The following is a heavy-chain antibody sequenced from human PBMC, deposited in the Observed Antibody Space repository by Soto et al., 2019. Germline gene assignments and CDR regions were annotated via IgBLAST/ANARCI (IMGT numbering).Heavy chain of an antibody. CDR3: ADELFMVCVVSIDF. CDR1: GFTFSSYG. J-gene: IGHJ4*02. CDR2: ISYDGSNK. V-gene: IGHV3-30*18. Sequence: PGGSLRLSCAASGFTFSSYGMHWVRQAPGKGLEWVAVISYDGSNKYYADSVKGRFTISRDNSKNTLYLQMNSLRAEDTAVYYCADELFMVCVVSIDFWGQGTLVTVSS. D-gene: IGHD3-10*01.